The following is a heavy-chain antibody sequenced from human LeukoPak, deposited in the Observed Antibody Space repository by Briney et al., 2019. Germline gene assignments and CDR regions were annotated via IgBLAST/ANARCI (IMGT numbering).Heavy chain of an antibody. V-gene: IGHV4-59*12. D-gene: IGHD6-13*01. J-gene: IGHJ2*01. Sequence: SETLSLTCTVSGGSISSYYWSWIRQPPGKGLEWIGYIYYSGSTNYNPSLKSRVTMSVDTSKNQFSLKLSSVTAADTAVYYCARVAALGDFDLWGRGTLVTVSS. CDR2: IYYSGST. CDR1: GGSISSYY. CDR3: ARVAALGDFDL.